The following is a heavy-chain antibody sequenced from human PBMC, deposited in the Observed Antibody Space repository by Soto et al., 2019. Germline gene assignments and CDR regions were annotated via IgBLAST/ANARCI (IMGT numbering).Heavy chain of an antibody. D-gene: IGHD6-13*01. CDR3: ARKGHYSRYLSQYSGMDV. V-gene: IGHV1-69*13. CDR1: GGTFDDFI. J-gene: IGHJ6*02. Sequence: SVKVSCKASGGTFDDFIMNWVRQTPGQGLEWMGGIVPMFGTATYAEKFKGRVTISATGSTSTAYMELTSLRSEDTAVYYCARKGHYSRYLSQYSGMDVWGQGTTVTVSS. CDR2: IVPMFGTA.